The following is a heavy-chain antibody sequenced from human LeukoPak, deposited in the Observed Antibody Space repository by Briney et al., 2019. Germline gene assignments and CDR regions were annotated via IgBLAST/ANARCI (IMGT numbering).Heavy chain of an antibody. D-gene: IGHD3-22*01. V-gene: IGHV1-18*01. Sequence: GASVTVSCKASGYTFTSYGISWVRQAPGQGLEGMGWISAYNGNTNYAQKLQGRVTMTTDTSTSTAYMELRSLRSDDTAVYYCAGPYYYDSSGYYSQYYYYYGMDVWGQGTTVTVPS. CDR2: ISAYNGNT. CDR3: AGPYYYDSSGYYSQYYYYYGMDV. J-gene: IGHJ6*02. CDR1: GYTFTSYG.